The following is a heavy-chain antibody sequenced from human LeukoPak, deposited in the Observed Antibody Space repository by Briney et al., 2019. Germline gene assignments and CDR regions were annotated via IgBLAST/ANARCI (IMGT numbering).Heavy chain of an antibody. CDR1: GFTFSRYA. V-gene: IGHV3-23*01. J-gene: IGHJ1*01. Sequence: PGGSLRLSCVASGFTFSRYAMNWVRQTPGKGLEWVSLIGTNEQRTHYADSVKGRFSISRDNSKNTLFLQMNSLRAEDTAVYYCAKDLDSTDLYDNADWGQGTLVTVSS. CDR2: IGTNEQRT. CDR3: AKDLDSTDLYDNAD. D-gene: IGHD6-19*01.